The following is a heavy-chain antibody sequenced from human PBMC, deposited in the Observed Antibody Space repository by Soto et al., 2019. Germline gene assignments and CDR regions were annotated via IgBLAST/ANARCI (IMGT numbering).Heavy chain of an antibody. CDR1: GFTFNNFA. CDR2: ISGSGGST. Sequence: PGGSLRLSCAASGFTFNNFAMSWVRQALGKGLEWVSAISGSGGSTYYADSVKGRFTISRDNSKNTLYLQMNSLRAEDTAVYYCAKDTDYDFWSGYYTFPAFDIWGQGTMVTVSS. D-gene: IGHD3-3*01. J-gene: IGHJ3*02. CDR3: AKDTDYDFWSGYYTFPAFDI. V-gene: IGHV3-23*01.